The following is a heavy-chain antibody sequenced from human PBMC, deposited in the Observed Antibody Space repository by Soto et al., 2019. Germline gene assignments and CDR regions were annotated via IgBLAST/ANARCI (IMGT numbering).Heavy chain of an antibody. D-gene: IGHD6-19*01. V-gene: IGHV4-39*01. CDR3: ASPISSGWSDFDY. CDR2: IYYSGST. CDR1: GGSISSSSYY. J-gene: IGHJ4*02. Sequence: QLQLQESGPGLVKPSETLSLTCTVSGGSISSSSYYWGWIRQPPGKGLEWIGSIYYSGSTYYNPSLKSRVTISVDTSKNQFSLKLSSVTAADTAVYYCASPISSGWSDFDYWGQGTLVTVSS.